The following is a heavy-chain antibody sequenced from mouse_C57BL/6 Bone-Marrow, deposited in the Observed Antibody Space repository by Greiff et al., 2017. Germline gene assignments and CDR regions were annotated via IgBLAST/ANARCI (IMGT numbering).Heavy chain of an antibody. J-gene: IGHJ2*01. CDR2: IDPEIGDT. Sequence: EVPLQESGAELVRPGASVKLSCTASGFNIKDDYIHWVNQRPEQGLEWIGWIDPEIGDTEYASKFQGKATITSDTSSNTAYLQLSSLTSEDTAVYYCSSFDVNYFDFWGQGTPLTVAS. CDR3: SSFDVNYFDF. CDR1: GFNIKDDY. V-gene: IGHV14-4*01. D-gene: IGHD2-3*01.